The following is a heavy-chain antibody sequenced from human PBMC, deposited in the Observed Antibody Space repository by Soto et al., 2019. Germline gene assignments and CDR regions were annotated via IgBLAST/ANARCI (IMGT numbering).Heavy chain of an antibody. CDR3: ARVRGRLLRFDP. D-gene: IGHD2-15*01. J-gene: IGHJ5*02. CDR1: GGSISSGDYY. CDR2: IYYSGST. V-gene: IGHV4-30-4*01. Sequence: QMQLQESGPGLVKPSQTLSLTCTVSGGSISSGDYYWSWIRQPPGKGLAWIGYIYYSGSTNYNPSLRRRVTISVDTPKNQFSLKLSSVTAADTAVYYCARVRGRLLRFDPWGQGTLVTVSS.